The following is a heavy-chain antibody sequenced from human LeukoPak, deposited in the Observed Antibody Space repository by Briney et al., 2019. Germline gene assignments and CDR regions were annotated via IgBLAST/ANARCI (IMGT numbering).Heavy chain of an antibody. Sequence: GGSLRLSCEASGFTFSSSWMNWVRQAPGKGLEWVANIRGDGSLIYYMDSVKGRFTISRDNAKNSMYLQMNSLRAEDTAVYYCAREALEWSPPDIWGQGTTVTVSS. CDR1: GFTFSSSW. D-gene: IGHD3-3*01. J-gene: IGHJ3*02. CDR2: IRGDGSLI. V-gene: IGHV3-7*01. CDR3: AREALEWSPPDI.